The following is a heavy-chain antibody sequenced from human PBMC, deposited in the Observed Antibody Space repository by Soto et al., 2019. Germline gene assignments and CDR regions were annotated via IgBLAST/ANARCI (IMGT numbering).Heavy chain of an antibody. D-gene: IGHD5-18*01. CDR1: GFTFSSYA. V-gene: IGHV3-23*01. Sequence: VGSLRLSCAASGFTFSSYAMNWVRQAPGKGLQWVSAINDVGYSTYYADSVKGRFTISRDNSKNTLYLQMSSLRAEDTAVYFCAKVTSRESGYSYGKSDYWGQGTPVTVSS. CDR3: AKVTSRESGYSYGKSDY. CDR2: INDVGYST. J-gene: IGHJ4*02.